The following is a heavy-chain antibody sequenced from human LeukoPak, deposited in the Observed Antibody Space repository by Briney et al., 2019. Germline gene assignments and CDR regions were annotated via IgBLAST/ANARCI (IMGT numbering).Heavy chain of an antibody. CDR2: MNGEGSTI. V-gene: IGHV3-74*01. CDR3: VRVVHSWDLGY. J-gene: IGHJ4*02. Sequence: AGGSLRLSCAASGFTFSSYWMHWVRQAPGKGLVWVSHMNGEGSTIRYAGSVEGRFTISRDNAKKTLYLQMNSLRAEDTAVYYCVRVVHSWDLGYWGQGTLVTVSS. CDR1: GFTFSSYW. D-gene: IGHD1-26*01.